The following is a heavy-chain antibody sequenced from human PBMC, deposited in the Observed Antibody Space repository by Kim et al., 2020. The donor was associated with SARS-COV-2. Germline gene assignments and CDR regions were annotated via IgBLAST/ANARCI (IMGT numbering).Heavy chain of an antibody. CDR3: AIQLEGPFDY. D-gene: IGHD1-1*01. V-gene: IGHV3-21*01. CDR2: YR. Sequence: YRYYANTVKGRFTITRNNAKHSLYLQMNGLAAEDTAVYYCAIQLEGPFDYCGQGTLVTVSS. J-gene: IGHJ4*02.